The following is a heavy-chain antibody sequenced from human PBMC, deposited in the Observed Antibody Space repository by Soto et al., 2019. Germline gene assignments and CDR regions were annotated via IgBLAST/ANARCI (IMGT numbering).Heavy chain of an antibody. D-gene: IGHD2-15*01. CDR2: IDPSDSYI. CDR1: GYSFTSYW. V-gene: IGHV5-10-1*01. Sequence: GESLKISCKGSGYSFTSYWISWVRQMPGKGLEWMGRIDPSDSYINYSPSFQGHVTISADKSISTAYLQWSSLKASDTATYYCARLQVVMELNGMDVWGQGTTVTISS. J-gene: IGHJ6*02. CDR3: ARLQVVMELNGMDV.